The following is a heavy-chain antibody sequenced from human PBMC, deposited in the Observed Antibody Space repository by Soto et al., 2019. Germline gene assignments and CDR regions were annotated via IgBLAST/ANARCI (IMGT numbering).Heavy chain of an antibody. CDR3: ARELRQLWFGY. V-gene: IGHV1-3*01. CDR2: INAGNGNT. CDR1: GYTFTSYA. Sequence: ASVKVSCKASGYTFTSYAMHWVRQAPGQRLEWMGWINAGNGNTKYSQKFQGRVTITRDTSASTAYMELSSLRPEDTAVYYCARELRQLWFGYWGQGTLVTVSS. J-gene: IGHJ4*02. D-gene: IGHD5-18*01.